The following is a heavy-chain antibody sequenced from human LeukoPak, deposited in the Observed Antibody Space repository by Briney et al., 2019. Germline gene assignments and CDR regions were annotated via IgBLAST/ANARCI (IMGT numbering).Heavy chain of an antibody. J-gene: IGHJ4*02. V-gene: IGHV3-23*01. CDR1: GFTFSSYA. CDR3: AKGDVAVVAFDY. Sequence: PGGSLRLPCAASGFTFSSYAMSWIRQAPGKGLEWVSAISGSGGSTYYADSVKGRFTISRDNSKNTLYLQMNSLRAEDTAVYYCAKGDVAVVAFDYWGQGTLVTVSS. D-gene: IGHD6-19*01. CDR2: ISGSGGST.